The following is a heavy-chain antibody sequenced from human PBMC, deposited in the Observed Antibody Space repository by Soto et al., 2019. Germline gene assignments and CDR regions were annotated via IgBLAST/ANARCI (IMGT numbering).Heavy chain of an antibody. CDR3: SRSIAAAGSLDY. CDR2: INPNSGGT. D-gene: IGHD6-13*01. CDR1: GYTFTGYY. Sequence: ASVKVSCKASGYTFTGYYMHWVRQAPGQGLEWMGWINPNSGGTNYAQKFQGRVTMTRDTSISTAYMELSRLRYDDTAVYYCSRSIAAAGSLDYWGQGTLVTVSS. V-gene: IGHV1-2*02. J-gene: IGHJ4*02.